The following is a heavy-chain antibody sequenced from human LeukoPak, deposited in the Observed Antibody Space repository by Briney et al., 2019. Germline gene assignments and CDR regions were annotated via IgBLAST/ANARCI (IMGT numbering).Heavy chain of an antibody. CDR3: AKDPPLPQWLVRDAFDI. D-gene: IGHD6-19*01. Sequence: PGGSLRLSCAASGFTFSNYWMHWVRQAPGKGLVWASRINSDGINTSYADSVKGRFTISRDNAKNTLYLQMNSLRAEDTAVYYCAKDPPLPQWLVRDAFDIWDQGTMVTVSS. CDR1: GFTFSNYW. J-gene: IGHJ3*02. CDR2: INSDGINT. V-gene: IGHV3-74*01.